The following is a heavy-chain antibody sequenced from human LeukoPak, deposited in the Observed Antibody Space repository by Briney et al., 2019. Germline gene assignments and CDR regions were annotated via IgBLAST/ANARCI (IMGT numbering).Heavy chain of an antibody. CDR1: GGSISSYY. V-gene: IGHV4-59*01. J-gene: IGHJ4*02. D-gene: IGHD3-10*01. Sequence: PSETLSLTCTVSGGSISSYYWSWIRQPPGKGLEWIGYIYYSGSTNYNPSLKSRVTISVDTSKNQFSLKLSSVTAADTAVYYCARASMVRGVISTPEFDYWGQGTLVTVSS. CDR2: IYYSGST. CDR3: ARASMVRGVISTPEFDY.